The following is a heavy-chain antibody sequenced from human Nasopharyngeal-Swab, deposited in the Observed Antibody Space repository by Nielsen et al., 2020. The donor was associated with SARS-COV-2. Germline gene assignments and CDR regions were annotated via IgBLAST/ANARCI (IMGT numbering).Heavy chain of an antibody. D-gene: IGHD5-18*01. Sequence: GSLRLSCAVYGGSFSASYWGWIRQPPGKGLEWIGEINHSGSTNYNPSLKSRVTISADTSKKQFSLNLSSVTAADTAVYHCARDGPYVGYAFDDWGQGTLVTVSS. J-gene: IGHJ4*02. CDR2: INHSGST. V-gene: IGHV4-34*01. CDR1: GGSFSASY. CDR3: ARDGPYVGYAFDD.